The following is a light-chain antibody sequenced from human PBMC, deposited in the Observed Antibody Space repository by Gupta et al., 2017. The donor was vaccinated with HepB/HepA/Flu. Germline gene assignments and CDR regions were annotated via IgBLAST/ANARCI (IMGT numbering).Light chain of an antibody. CDR2: VNMDGSH. J-gene: IGLJ1*01. Sequence: QLVLTQSPSASASLGASLKLTCTLSSGHSSYAIACHQQQTEKGPRYLMRVNMDGSHTKGDGIPDRGSASRSGDETSAHTSSIQSDDDADDYCQHWVCSIGEVFGTGTKVTVI. V-gene: IGLV4-69*01. CDR1: SGHSSYA. CDR3: QHWVCSIGEV.